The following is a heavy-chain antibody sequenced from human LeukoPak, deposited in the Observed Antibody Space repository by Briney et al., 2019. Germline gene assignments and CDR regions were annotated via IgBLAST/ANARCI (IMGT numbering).Heavy chain of an antibody. CDR2: ISGSGGST. CDR1: GFTFSSYA. Sequence: GGSLRLFCAASGFTFSSYAMTWVRQAPGKGQEWVSGISGSGGSTYYADSVKGRFTISRDNSKNTLYLQMSSLRAEDTAVYYRARTAPAAIYWFDPWGQGTLVTVSS. J-gene: IGHJ5*02. D-gene: IGHD2-2*02. CDR3: ARTAPAAIYWFDP. V-gene: IGHV3-23*01.